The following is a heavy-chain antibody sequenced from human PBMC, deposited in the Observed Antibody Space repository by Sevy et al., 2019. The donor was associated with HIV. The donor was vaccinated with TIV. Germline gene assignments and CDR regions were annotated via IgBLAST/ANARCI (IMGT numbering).Heavy chain of an antibody. J-gene: IGHJ4*02. CDR2: FSFGCGEI. D-gene: IGHD2-8*01. CDR1: GFTFSKYS. CDR3: AREGCTKPHDY. V-gene: IGHV3-23*01. Sequence: GGSLRLSCAASGFTFSKYSMSWVRQPPGKGLEWVSTFSFGCGEINYADSVKGRFTTSRDNSKSSVYLQMNNLRADDTAVYYCAREGCTKPHDYWGQGTLVTVSS.